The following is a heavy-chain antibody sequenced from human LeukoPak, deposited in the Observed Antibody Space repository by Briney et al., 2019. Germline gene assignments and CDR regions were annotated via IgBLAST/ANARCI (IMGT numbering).Heavy chain of an antibody. Sequence: SETLSLTRIVSVGSLSSYYWSWIRQPPGKGLEWVGYIYYSAHTHYNPSSKSRDTISVAPSNNQFSLKLRSVTPWDTAVYYCARYDFWSGYFDYWGQGTLVTVSS. CDR2: IYYSAHT. CDR3: ARYDFWSGYFDY. D-gene: IGHD3-3*01. V-gene: IGHV4-59*01. J-gene: IGHJ4*02. CDR1: VGSLSSYY.